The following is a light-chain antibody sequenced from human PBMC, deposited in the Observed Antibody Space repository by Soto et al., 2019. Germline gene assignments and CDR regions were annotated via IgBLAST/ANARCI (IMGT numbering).Light chain of an antibody. CDR1: QSVSSSY. CDR2: GAS. Sequence: EIVLTPSPGTLSLSPGERATLSCRASQSVSSSYLAWYQQKPGQAPRLLIYGASSRATGIPDRFSGSGSGTDFTLTISRLEPEDFAVYYCQQYGSSPRLTFGGGTKVDIK. J-gene: IGKJ4*01. V-gene: IGKV3-20*01. CDR3: QQYGSSPRLT.